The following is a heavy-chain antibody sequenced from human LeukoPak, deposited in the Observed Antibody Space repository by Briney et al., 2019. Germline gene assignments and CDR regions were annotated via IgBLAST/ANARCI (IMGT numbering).Heavy chain of an antibody. J-gene: IGHJ3*02. Sequence: SETLSLTCTVSGGSITSGGYYWSWIRQPPGKGLEWIGYIYHSGSTYYNPSLKSRVTISVDRSKNQFSLKLSSVTAADTAVYYCTRARTTVVDDAFDIWGQGTMVTVSS. D-gene: IGHD4-23*01. CDR2: IYHSGST. CDR1: GGSITSGGYY. V-gene: IGHV4-30-2*01. CDR3: TRARTTVVDDAFDI.